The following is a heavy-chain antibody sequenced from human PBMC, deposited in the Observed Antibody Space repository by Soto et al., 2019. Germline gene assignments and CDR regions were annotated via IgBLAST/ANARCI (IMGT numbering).Heavy chain of an antibody. CDR1: GFTFSSYA. CDR3: AKDEDYGDYNWYFDL. CDR2: ISGSGGST. J-gene: IGHJ2*01. Sequence: PGGSLRLSCAASGFTFSSYAMSWVRQAPGKGLEWVSAISGSGGSTYYADSVKGRFTISRDNPKNTLYLQMNSLRAEDTAVYYCAKDEDYGDYNWYFDLWGRGTLVTVS. V-gene: IGHV3-23*01. D-gene: IGHD4-17*01.